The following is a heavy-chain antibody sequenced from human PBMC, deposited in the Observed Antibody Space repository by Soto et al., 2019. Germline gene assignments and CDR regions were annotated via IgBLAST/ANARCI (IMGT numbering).Heavy chain of an antibody. J-gene: IGHJ6*03. V-gene: IGHV4-59*08. CDR2: IYYSGST. Sequence: QVQLQESGPGLVKPSETLSLTCTVSGGSISSYYWSWIRQPPGKGLEWIGYIYYSGSTNYNHSLNSRVTISVDTSKNQFSLKVSSVTAADMAVYYCARHAPITGTLNYFYCYMDVGGKVTTVTVSS. CDR1: GGSISSYY. D-gene: IGHD1-7*01. CDR3: ARHAPITGTLNYFYCYMDV.